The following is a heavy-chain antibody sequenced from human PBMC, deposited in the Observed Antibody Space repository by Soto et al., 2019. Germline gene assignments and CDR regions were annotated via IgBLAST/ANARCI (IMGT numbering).Heavy chain of an antibody. CDR2: IYPGDSDT. CDR3: ARHARAMHGMDV. CDR1: GYSFTSYW. J-gene: IGHJ6*02. V-gene: IGHV5-51*01. D-gene: IGHD2-2*01. Sequence: GVLLKNCCKGSGYSFTSYWIGRVRQMHGKGLEWIGIIYPGDSDTRYSPSFQGQVTISADKSISTAYLQWSSLKASDTAMYYCARHARAMHGMDVWGQGTTVTVSS.